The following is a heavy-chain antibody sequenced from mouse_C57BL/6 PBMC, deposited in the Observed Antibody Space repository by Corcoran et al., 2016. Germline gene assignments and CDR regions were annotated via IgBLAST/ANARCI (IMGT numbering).Heavy chain of an antibody. V-gene: IGHV1-18*01. J-gene: IGHJ2*01. CDR3: ARDYYGSRSFDY. CDR1: GYTFTDYN. CDR2: INPNNGGT. Sequence: EVQLQQSGPELVKPGASVKIPCKASGYTFTDYNMDWVKQSHGKSLEWIGDINPNNGGTIYNQKFKGKATLTVDKSSSTAYMELRSLTSEDTAVYYCARDYYGSRSFDYWGQGTTLTVSS. D-gene: IGHD1-1*01.